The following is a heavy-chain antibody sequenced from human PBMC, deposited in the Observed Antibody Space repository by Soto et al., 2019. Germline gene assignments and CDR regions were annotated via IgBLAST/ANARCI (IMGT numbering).Heavy chain of an antibody. CDR1: GFSFTGYA. CDR3: AKDRWGDYGDSAFHY. D-gene: IGHD4-17*01. CDR2: ISASGGST. V-gene: IGHV3-23*01. J-gene: IGHJ1*01. Sequence: GGSLRLSCVASGFSFTGYAMSWVRQAPGKGLQWVSAISASGGSTYYADSVKGRFTISRDNSKNTLYLQMNSLRAEDTAVYYCAKDRWGDYGDSAFHYWGQGTLVIVSS.